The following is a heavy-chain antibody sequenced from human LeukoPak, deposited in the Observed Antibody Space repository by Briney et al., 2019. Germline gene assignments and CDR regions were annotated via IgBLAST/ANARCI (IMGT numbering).Heavy chain of an antibody. CDR1: GGSISSGSYY. D-gene: IGHD1-20*01. J-gene: IGHJ5*02. CDR2: IYTSGST. Sequence: PSETLSLTCTVSGGSISSGSYYWSWIRQPAGKGLEWIGRIYTSGSTNYNPSLKSRVTISVDTSKNQFSLKLSSVTAADTAVYYCARGPNWNDEEGWFDPWGQGTLVTVSS. CDR3: ARGPNWNDEEGWFDP. V-gene: IGHV4-61*02.